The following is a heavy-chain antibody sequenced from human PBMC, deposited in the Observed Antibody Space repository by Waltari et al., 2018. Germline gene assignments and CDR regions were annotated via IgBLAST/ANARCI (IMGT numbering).Heavy chain of an antibody. V-gene: IGHV3-48*04. Sequence: EVQLVESGGGLVQPGGSLRLSCAASGFTSSSYSMNWARQAPGKGLEWVSYISSSSSTIYYADSVKGRFTISRDNAKNSLYLQMNSLRAEDTAVYYCASGIFRQLGEGWGQGTLVTVSS. D-gene: IGHD6-6*01. J-gene: IGHJ4*02. CDR1: GFTSSSYS. CDR2: ISSSSSTI. CDR3: ASGIFRQLGEG.